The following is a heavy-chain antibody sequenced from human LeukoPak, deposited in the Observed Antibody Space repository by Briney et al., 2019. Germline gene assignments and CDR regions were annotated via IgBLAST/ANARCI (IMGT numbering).Heavy chain of an antibody. Sequence: SETLSLTCAVYNGSLGGDYWSWIRQPPGKGLEWIGEINHSGYTNYNPSLESRVTISVDTSKNQFSLKLSSVTAADSAVYYCARGFGNVRGVTWGQETLVTVSS. D-gene: IGHD3-10*01. CDR3: ARGFGNVRGVT. J-gene: IGHJ5*02. V-gene: IGHV4-34*01. CDR2: INHSGYT. CDR1: NGSLGGDY.